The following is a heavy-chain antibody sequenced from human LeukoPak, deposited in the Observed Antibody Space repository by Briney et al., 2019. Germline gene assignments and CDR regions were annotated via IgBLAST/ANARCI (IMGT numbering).Heavy chain of an antibody. Sequence: ASVKVSCKASGYTFTGYYMHWVRQAPGQGLEWMGWINPNSGGTNYAQKFQGRVTMTRDTSISTAYMELSRLRSDDTAVYYCARVVALAAAGMRYYYYYMDVWGKGTTVTISS. D-gene: IGHD6-13*01. V-gene: IGHV1-2*02. CDR2: INPNSGGT. CDR3: ARVVALAAAGMRYYYYYMDV. CDR1: GYTFTGYY. J-gene: IGHJ6*03.